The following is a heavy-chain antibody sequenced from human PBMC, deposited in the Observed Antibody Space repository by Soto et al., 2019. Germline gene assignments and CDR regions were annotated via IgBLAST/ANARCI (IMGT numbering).Heavy chain of an antibody. D-gene: IGHD6-19*01. J-gene: IGHJ3*02. CDR3: ARTRGQYSSGWLDAFDI. CDR2: ISRNGGST. CDR1: GFTFSSYA. Sequence: EVQLVESGGGLVQPGGSLRLSCAASGFTFSSYAMHWVRQAPGKGLEYVSAISRNGGSTYYANSVKGRFTISRDNSKNPLYLQMGSLRAEDMAVYYCARTRGQYSSGWLDAFDIWGQGTMVTVSS. V-gene: IGHV3-64*01.